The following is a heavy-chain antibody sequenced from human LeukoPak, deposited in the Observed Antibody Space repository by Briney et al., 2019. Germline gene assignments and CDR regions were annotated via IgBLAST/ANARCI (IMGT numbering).Heavy chain of an antibody. CDR2: IYTSGST. V-gene: IGHV4-4*07. D-gene: IGHD3-10*01. J-gene: IGHJ6*02. CDR3: ARDGTTMVRGVLNYYYGMDV. CDR1: GGSISSYY. Sequence: PSETLSLTCTVSGGSISSYYWSWIRQPAGKGLEWIGRIYTSGSTNYNPSLKSRVTMSVDTSKNQFSLKLSSATAADTAVYYCARDGTTMVRGVLNYYYGMDVWGQGTTVTVSS.